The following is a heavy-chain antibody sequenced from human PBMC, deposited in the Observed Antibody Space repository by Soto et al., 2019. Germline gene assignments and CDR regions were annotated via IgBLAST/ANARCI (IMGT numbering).Heavy chain of an antibody. J-gene: IGHJ4*02. CDR3: ARDPGGITIFGVVTDIDY. D-gene: IGHD3-3*01. CDR2: ISAYNGNT. Sequence: GASVKVSCKASGYTFTSYGISWVRQAPGQGLEWMGWISAYNGNTNYAQKLQGRVTMTTDTSTSTAYMELRSLRSDDTAVYYCARDPGGITIFGVVTDIDYWGQGTLVTVSS. V-gene: IGHV1-18*01. CDR1: GYTFTSYG.